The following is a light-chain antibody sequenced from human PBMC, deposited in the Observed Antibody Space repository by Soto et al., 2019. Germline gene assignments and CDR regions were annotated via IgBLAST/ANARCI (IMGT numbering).Light chain of an antibody. V-gene: IGLV2-14*01. CDR3: RSYTSTSPYV. Sequence: QSALTQPASVSGSPGQSITISCTGTSGDVGGYNYVSWYQQHPGKAPKLMIFEVSNRPSGVSNRFSGSKSGNTASLTISGLQAEDEADYYCRSYTSTSPYVFGTGTKLTVL. J-gene: IGLJ1*01. CDR2: EVS. CDR1: SGDVGGYNY.